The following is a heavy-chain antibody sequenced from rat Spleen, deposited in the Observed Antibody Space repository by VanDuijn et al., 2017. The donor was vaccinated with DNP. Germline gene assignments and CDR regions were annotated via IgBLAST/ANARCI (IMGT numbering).Heavy chain of an antibody. J-gene: IGHJ4*01. CDR1: GFTFSNYG. CDR2: ITYDGSST. V-gene: IGHV5-29*01. Sequence: EVQLVESGGGLVQPGRSLKLSCAASGFTFSNYGMAWVRQAPTKGLEWVAYITYDGSSTYYGDSVKGRFTISRDNAKSSLYLQMNSLKSEDTATYYCARVQLGYYALDAWGQGTSVTVSS. CDR3: ARVQLGYYALDA. D-gene: IGHD5-1*01.